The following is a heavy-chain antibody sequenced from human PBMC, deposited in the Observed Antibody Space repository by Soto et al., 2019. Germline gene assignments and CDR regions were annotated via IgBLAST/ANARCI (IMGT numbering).Heavy chain of an antibody. J-gene: IGHJ4*02. Sequence: QITLKESGPTLVKPTQTLTLTCTFSAFSLSTSGVGVGWIRQPPGKALEWLTFIYWDDDKRYSPSLKSRLTTTXXTXQTQVVLTMTNMDPVATATYYCARLVAAGITYYFDSWGQGTLVTVSS. V-gene: IGHV2-5*02. CDR3: ARLVAAGITYYFDS. CDR1: AFSLSTSGVG. CDR2: IYWDDDK. D-gene: IGHD2-21*01.